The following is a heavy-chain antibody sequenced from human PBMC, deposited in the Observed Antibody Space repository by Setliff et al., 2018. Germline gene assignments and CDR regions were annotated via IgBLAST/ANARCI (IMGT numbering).Heavy chain of an antibody. CDR1: GFTFSSYW. D-gene: IGHD3-3*01. CDR3: AGNNAHLEWLFAWFDP. Sequence: GSLRLSCAASGFTFSSYWMSWVRQAPGKGLEWVANIKQDGSEKYYVDSVKGRFTISRDNAKNSLYLQMNSLRAEDTAVYYCAGNNAHLEWLFAWFDPWGQGTLVTV. V-gene: IGHV3-7*03. J-gene: IGHJ5*02. CDR2: IKQDGSEK.